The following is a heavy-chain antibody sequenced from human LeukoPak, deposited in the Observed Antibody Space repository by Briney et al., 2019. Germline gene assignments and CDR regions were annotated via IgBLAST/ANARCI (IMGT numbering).Heavy chain of an antibody. Sequence: GGTLRLSCAASGFTFRSYGMSWVRQAPGKGLEWVSYISSSSSTIYYADSVKGRFTISRDNAKNSLYLQMNSLRAEDTAVYYCARVAEAAAFDIWGQGTMVTVSS. CDR3: ARVAEAAAFDI. CDR2: ISSSSSTI. D-gene: IGHD6-25*01. J-gene: IGHJ3*02. V-gene: IGHV3-48*01. CDR1: GFTFRSYG.